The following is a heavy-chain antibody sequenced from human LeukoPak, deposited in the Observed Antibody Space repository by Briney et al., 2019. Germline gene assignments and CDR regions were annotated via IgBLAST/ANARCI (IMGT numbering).Heavy chain of an antibody. D-gene: IGHD3-10*01. CDR3: ARVIGRGVIIAFDY. V-gene: IGHV4-34*01. CDR2: INHSGST. Sequence: SETLSLTCAVYGGSFSGYYWSWIRQPPGKGLEWIGEINHSGSTNYNPSLKSRVTISVDTSKNQFSLKLSSVTAADTAVYYCARVIGRGVIIAFDYWGQGTLVTVSS. J-gene: IGHJ4*02. CDR1: GGSFSGYY.